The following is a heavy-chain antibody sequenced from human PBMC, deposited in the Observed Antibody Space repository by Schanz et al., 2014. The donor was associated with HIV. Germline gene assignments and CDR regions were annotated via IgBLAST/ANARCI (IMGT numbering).Heavy chain of an antibody. CDR1: GFTFSSYA. D-gene: IGHD5-12*01. J-gene: IGHJ4*02. V-gene: IGHV3-23*01. Sequence: EVQLLESGGGLVQPGGSLRLSCAASGFTFSSYAMSWVRPAPGKGREWVPTISGRGGSPYYADSVKGRFTISRDNSKNTLYLQMNSLRAEDTAVYYCAKGLTIWLQPPFDYWGQGTLVTVSS. CDR2: ISGRGGSP. CDR3: AKGLTIWLQPPFDY.